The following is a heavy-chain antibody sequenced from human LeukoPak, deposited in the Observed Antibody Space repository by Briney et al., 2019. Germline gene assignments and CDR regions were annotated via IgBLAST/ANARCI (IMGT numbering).Heavy chain of an antibody. CDR2: ISSSGSTI. CDR3: ARDYTWDSSWGTY. V-gene: IGHV3-11*01. CDR1: GFTFSDYY. J-gene: IGHJ4*02. Sequence: GGPLRLSCAASGFTFSDYYMSWIRQAPGRGLEWVAYISSSGSTIYYADSVKGRFTISRDNAKNSLYLQMNSLRAEDTAVYYCARDYTWDSSWGTYWGQGTLVTVSS. D-gene: IGHD6-13*01.